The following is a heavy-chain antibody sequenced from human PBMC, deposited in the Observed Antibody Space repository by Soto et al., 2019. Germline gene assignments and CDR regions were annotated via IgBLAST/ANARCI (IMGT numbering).Heavy chain of an antibody. J-gene: IGHJ5*02. CDR3: ARGEWFHP. CDR1: GGSISSGDYY. Sequence: SETLSLTCTVSGGSISSGDYYWNWIRQPPGKGLEWIGYIYYTGTTKYNPSLKSRATLSVDTAKNRFSLNLTSLTAADTDAYYSARGEWFHPWGQGTLVTVSS. CDR2: IYYTGTT. V-gene: IGHV4-30-4*01.